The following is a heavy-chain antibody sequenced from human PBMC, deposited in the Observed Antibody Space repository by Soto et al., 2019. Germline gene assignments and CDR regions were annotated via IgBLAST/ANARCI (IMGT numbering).Heavy chain of an antibody. CDR2: INPNSGGT. CDR1: GDTFTGYD. V-gene: IGHV1-2*02. J-gene: IGHJ6*02. D-gene: IGHD6-6*01. Sequence: SVKVSGKTSGDTFTGYDMNWVRQAPGQGLEWMGWINPNSGGTNYAQKFQGRVTMTRATSISTAYMELSRLRSDDTAVYYCARADSSSSGDMDVWGQGATVTVSS. CDR3: ARADSSSSGDMDV.